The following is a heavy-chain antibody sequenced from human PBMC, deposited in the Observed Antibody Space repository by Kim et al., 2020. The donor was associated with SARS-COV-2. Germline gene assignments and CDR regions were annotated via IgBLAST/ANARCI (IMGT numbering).Heavy chain of an antibody. J-gene: IGHJ4*02. D-gene: IGHD1-26*01. CDR1: GFTFSSYS. V-gene: IGHV3-21*04. Sequence: GGSLRLSCAASGFTFSSYSMNWVRQAPGKGLEWVSSISSSSSYIYYADSVKGRFTISRDNAKNSLYLQMNSLRAEDTAVYYCARGGDKWDHNWYWGQGTLVTVSS. CDR3: ARGGDKWDHNWY. CDR2: ISSSSSYI.